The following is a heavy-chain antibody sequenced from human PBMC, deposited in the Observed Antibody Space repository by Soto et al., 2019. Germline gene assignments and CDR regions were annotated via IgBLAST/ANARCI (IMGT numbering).Heavy chain of an antibody. CDR2: INAYNGNT. Sequence: QVQLVQSGAEVKKPGASVKVSCKASGYTFTSYGISWVRQAPGQGLEWMGWINAYNGNTKYAQKLQGRVTMTTDTSTRTADMQLRSLRSDDTAVYYCARDQAMAQFDYWGQGTLVTVSS. D-gene: IGHD5-18*01. V-gene: IGHV1-18*01. J-gene: IGHJ4*02. CDR1: GYTFTSYG. CDR3: ARDQAMAQFDY.